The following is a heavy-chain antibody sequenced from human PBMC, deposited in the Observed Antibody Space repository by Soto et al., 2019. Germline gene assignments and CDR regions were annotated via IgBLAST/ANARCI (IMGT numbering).Heavy chain of an antibody. D-gene: IGHD3-3*01. CDR1: GFTFSGSA. CDR3: AKDSVLRFLEWLFPISNGFDY. V-gene: IGHV3-73*02. CDR2: IRSKANSYAT. J-gene: IGHJ4*02. Sequence: EVQLVESGGGLVQPGGSLKLSCAASGFTFSGSAMHWVRQASGKGLEWVGRIRSKANSYATAYAASVKGRFTISRDNSKNTLYLQMNSLRAEDTAVYYCAKDSVLRFLEWLFPISNGFDYWGQGTLVTVSS.